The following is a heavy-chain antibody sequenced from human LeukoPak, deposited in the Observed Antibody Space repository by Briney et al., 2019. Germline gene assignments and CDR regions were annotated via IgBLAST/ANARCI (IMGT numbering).Heavy chain of an antibody. CDR2: IYYGGST. CDR3: GRVYIPLPAFDP. D-gene: IGHD2-21*01. CDR1: VYSVSGGSYY. V-gene: IGHV4-61*01. Sequence: SETLSLTCTVSVYSVSGGSYYLAWIRQPPGKGLEWLGDIYYGGSTTYSSSLKSRVTISADTSKNQVSLKLDSVTAADTAMYYCGRVYIPLPAFDPWGQGTLVTVSS. J-gene: IGHJ5*02.